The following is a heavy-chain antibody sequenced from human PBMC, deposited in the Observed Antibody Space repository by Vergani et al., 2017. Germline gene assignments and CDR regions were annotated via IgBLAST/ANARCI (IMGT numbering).Heavy chain of an antibody. V-gene: IGHV4-30-2*01. CDR3: ARDPKSYCSGGSCFSVWGAFDI. D-gene: IGHD2-15*01. J-gene: IGHJ3*02. Sequence: QLQLQESGSGLVKPSQTLSLNCAASGGSISSGAFSWGWIRQPPGRGLQWIGHIFQSGSPDYNASLKSRVNISLDKSKNHFPLRLSSVTAADTAVYYCARDPKSYCSGGSCFSVWGAFDIWGRGTTVTVSS. CDR2: IFQSGSP. CDR1: GGSISSGAFS.